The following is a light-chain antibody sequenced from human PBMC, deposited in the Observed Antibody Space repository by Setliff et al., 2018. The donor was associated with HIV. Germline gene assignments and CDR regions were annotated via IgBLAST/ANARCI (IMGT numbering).Light chain of an antibody. CDR1: NSDIGGYNY. CDR3: SASRPSTNLVV. Sequence: QSALAQPASVSGSPGQSITISCTGTNSDIGGYNYVSWYQQLPGKAPKLMIFQVINRPSGVSNRFSGSKSGNTASLTISGLQAEDEANYYCSASRPSTNLVVFGTGTKVTVL. J-gene: IGLJ1*01. CDR2: QVI. V-gene: IGLV2-14*01.